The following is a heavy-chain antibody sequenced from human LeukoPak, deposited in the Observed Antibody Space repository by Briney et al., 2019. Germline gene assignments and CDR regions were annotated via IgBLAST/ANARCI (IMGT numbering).Heavy chain of an antibody. Sequence: LTXXYIHWVRQAPGQGREWMGIINPSGGNTNYXQNFQGRVTMTRDTSISTAYMELSRLRSDDTAVYYCEXXXXXGXXXXDIWGQXTXVTVSS. CDR1: LTXXY. CDR2: INPSGGNT. J-gene: IGHJ3*02. V-gene: IGHV1-46*01. CDR3: EXXXXXGXXXXDI.